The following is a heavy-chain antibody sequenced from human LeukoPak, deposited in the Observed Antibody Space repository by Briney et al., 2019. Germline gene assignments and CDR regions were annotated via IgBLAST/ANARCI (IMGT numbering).Heavy chain of an antibody. CDR1: GYTFTSYG. J-gene: IGHJ4*02. Sequence: GASVKVSCKASGYTFTSYGISWVRQAPGQGLEWMGWISAYNGNTNYAQKLQGRVTMTGDMSTSTVYMELSSLRSEDTAVYYCARSGKMLAGFDYWGQGTLVTVSS. V-gene: IGHV1-18*01. D-gene: IGHD3-16*01. CDR2: ISAYNGNT. CDR3: ARSGKMLAGFDY.